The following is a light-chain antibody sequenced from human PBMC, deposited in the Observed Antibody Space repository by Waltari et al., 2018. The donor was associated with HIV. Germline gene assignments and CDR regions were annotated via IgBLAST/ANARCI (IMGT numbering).Light chain of an antibody. CDR3: NSDRSTWV. J-gene: IGLJ3*02. CDR1: SSDVGGYNY. CDR2: EVS. V-gene: IGLV2-14*01. Sequence: QSALTQPASVSGSPGQSITISCTGTSSDVGGYNYVSWYQQHPGKAPKLLIYEVSMRPPGVSNRCSDSKSGNTASLTISGLQAEDEADYYCNSDRSTWVFGGGTKLTDL.